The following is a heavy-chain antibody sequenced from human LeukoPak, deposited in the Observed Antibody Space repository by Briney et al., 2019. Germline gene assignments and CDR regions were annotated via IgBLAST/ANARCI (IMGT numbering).Heavy chain of an antibody. Sequence: GGSLRLSCAASGFIFSNYAMSWVRQAPARGLEWVSSLRGVGETFYADSVRGRFTLSRDDSRNTVYLQLNNLRVEDTAVYYCAKASWVSSADAVLWGQGTLVTVSS. V-gene: IGHV3-23*01. D-gene: IGHD3-16*01. CDR1: GFIFSNYA. CDR3: AKASWVSSADAVL. CDR2: LRGVGET. J-gene: IGHJ4*02.